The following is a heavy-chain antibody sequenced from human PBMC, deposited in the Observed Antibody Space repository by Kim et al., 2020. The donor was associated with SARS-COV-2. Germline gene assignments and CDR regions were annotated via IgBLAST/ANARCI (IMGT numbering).Heavy chain of an antibody. CDR3: ARDHWAWNGWLGH. Sequence: SETLSLTCAVSGGSISSSNWWSWVRQPPGKGLEWIGEIYHSGSTNYNPSLKSRVTISVDKSKNQFSLKLSSVTAADTAVYYCARDHWAWNGWLGHWGQGTLVTVSS. CDR1: GGSISSSNW. D-gene: IGHD3-10*01. CDR2: IYHSGST. J-gene: IGHJ4*02. V-gene: IGHV4-4*02.